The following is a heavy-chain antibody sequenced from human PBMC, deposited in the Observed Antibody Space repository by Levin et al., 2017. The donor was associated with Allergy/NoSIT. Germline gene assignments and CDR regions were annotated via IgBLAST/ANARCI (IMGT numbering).Heavy chain of an antibody. CDR1: GGSISSSSYY. V-gene: IGHV4-39*01. CDR3: ARPNSSGWMNFDY. D-gene: IGHD6-19*01. CDR2: IYYSGST. Sequence: SETLSLTCSVSGGSISSSSYYWGWIRQPPGKGLEWIGSIYYSGSTYYNPSLKSRVTISVDTSTNQFSLKLSSVTAADTAVYYCARPNSSGWMNFDYWGQGTLVIVSS. J-gene: IGHJ4*02.